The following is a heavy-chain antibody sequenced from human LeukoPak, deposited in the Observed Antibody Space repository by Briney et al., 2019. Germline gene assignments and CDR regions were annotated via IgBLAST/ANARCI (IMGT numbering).Heavy chain of an antibody. Sequence: GGSLRLSCAASGFTFSDYYMSWIRQAPGKGREGVSYISSSGSTIYYADSVKGRFTISRDNAKNSLYLQMNSLRAEDTAVYYCRLLEWELGYDYWGQGTLVTVSS. D-gene: IGHD1-26*01. J-gene: IGHJ4*02. CDR1: GFTFSDYY. CDR3: RLLEWELGYDY. V-gene: IGHV3-11*01. CDR2: ISSSGSTI.